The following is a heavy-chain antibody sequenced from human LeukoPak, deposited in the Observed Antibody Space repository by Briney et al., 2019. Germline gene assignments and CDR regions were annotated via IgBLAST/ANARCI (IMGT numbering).Heavy chain of an antibody. Sequence: PGRSLRLSCAASGFTFSSYGMHWVRQAPGKGLEWVAVISYDGSNKYYADSVKGRFTISRDNSKNTLYLQMNSLRAKDTAVYYCAKGKAVGALPIDAFDIWGQGTMVTVSS. CDR1: GFTFSSYG. V-gene: IGHV3-30*18. D-gene: IGHD1-26*01. J-gene: IGHJ3*02. CDR3: AKGKAVGALPIDAFDI. CDR2: ISYDGSNK.